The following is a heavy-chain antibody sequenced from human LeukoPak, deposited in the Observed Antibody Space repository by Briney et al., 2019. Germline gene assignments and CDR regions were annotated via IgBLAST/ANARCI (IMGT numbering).Heavy chain of an antibody. Sequence: PGGSLRLSCAASGFNFGRNWMDWVRQAPGKGLVWVSRINSDGSNTNYADSVKGRFTISRDNAKNTLYLQMNSLRVEDTAVYYCAKSGLNRFDYWGQGTLVTVSS. J-gene: IGHJ4*02. D-gene: IGHD2-15*01. CDR3: AKSGLNRFDY. CDR1: GFNFGRNW. V-gene: IGHV3-74*01. CDR2: INSDGSNT.